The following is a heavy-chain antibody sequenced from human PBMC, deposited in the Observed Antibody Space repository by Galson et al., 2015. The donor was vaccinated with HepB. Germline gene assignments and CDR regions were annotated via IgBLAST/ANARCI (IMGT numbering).Heavy chain of an antibody. J-gene: IGHJ6*02. V-gene: IGHV1-2*02. CDR2: INPNSGGT. CDR1: GYTFTGYY. Sequence: SVKVSCKASGYTFTGYYMHWVRQAPGQGLEWMGWINPNSGGTNYAQKFQGRVTMTRDTSISTAYMELSRLRSDDTAVYYCARDWSPMGVVVPAAIEDVWGQGTTVTVSS. CDR3: ARDWSPMGVVVPAAIEDV. D-gene: IGHD2-2*02.